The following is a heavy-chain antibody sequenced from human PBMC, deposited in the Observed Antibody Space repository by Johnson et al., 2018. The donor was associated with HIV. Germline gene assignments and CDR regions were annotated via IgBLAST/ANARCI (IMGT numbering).Heavy chain of an antibody. CDR3: VKDRGGRFSGSYLSLRVGAFDI. J-gene: IGHJ3*02. CDR2: ISSSGSTI. CDR1: GFTFSDYY. V-gene: IGHV3-11*04. Sequence: QVQLVESGGGLVKPGGSLRLSCAASGFTFSDYYMSWIRQAPGKGLEWFSYISSSGSTIYYADSVKGRFTISRDNAKNSLYLQMNSLRAEDTAVYYCVKDRGGRFSGSYLSLRVGAFDIWGQGTLVTVSS. D-gene: IGHD1-26*01.